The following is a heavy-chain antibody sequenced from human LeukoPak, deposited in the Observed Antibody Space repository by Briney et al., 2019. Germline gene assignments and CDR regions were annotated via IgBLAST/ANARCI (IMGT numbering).Heavy chain of an antibody. CDR2: IEEDGSKK. D-gene: IGHD1-26*01. V-gene: IGHV3-7*05. CDR3: ARGSAWERGSYDY. CDR1: GFNFRSYW. Sequence: GGSLRLSCAASGFNFRSYWMKWVRQAPGKGLEWVANIEEDGSKKYYVDSVKGRFTISRDNAENSLYLQMNSLRVEDTAVYYCARGSAWERGSYDYWGQGTLVTVSS. J-gene: IGHJ4*02.